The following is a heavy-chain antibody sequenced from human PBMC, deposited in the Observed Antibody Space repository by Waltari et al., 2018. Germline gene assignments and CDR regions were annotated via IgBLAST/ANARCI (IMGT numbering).Heavy chain of an antibody. J-gene: IGHJ3*02. V-gene: IGHV1-2*02. CDR2: INPKSGAT. Sequence: QVHLVQSGAEVKQPGASVRVSCRTSGYPFSASSISWARQSPGQGLEWMGWINPKSGATNPAQKFQGRVTLTRDTSTSTVYMELRGLTSDDTAIFYCARDLFPNFWSGYGFDIWGQGTKVTVSS. D-gene: IGHD3-3*01. CDR3: ARDLFPNFWSGYGFDI. CDR1: GYPFSASS.